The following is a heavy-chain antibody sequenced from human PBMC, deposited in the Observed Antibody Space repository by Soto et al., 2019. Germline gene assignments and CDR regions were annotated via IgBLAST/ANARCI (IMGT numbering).Heavy chain of an antibody. CDR1: GFTFSSYA. V-gene: IGHV3-23*01. CDR3: AKDIDGGSLDAFDI. CDR2: ISGSGGRT. D-gene: IGHD1-26*01. J-gene: IGHJ3*02. Sequence: GGSLRLSCAASGFTFSSYAMSWVRQASGKGPEWVSGISGSGGRTYYADSVQGRFTTSRDNSNNTLYLQMNSLRAEDTALYYCAKDIDGGSLDAFDIWGQGTMVTVSS.